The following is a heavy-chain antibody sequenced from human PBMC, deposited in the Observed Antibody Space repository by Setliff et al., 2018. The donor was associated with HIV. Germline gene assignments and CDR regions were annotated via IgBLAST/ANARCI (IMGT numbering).Heavy chain of an antibody. D-gene: IGHD5-18*01. CDR3: ARVPRQLLKGAAAYFDY. CDR1: GGSISSSRYY. CDR2: IYFSGST. J-gene: IGHJ4*02. Sequence: SETLSLTCTVSGGSISSSRYYWGWIRQPPGKGLEWIASIYFSGSTNYNPSLKSRVTISVDTSKNQFSLRLSSVTAADTAVYYCARVPRQLLKGAAAYFDYWGQGILVTVSS. V-gene: IGHV4-39*07.